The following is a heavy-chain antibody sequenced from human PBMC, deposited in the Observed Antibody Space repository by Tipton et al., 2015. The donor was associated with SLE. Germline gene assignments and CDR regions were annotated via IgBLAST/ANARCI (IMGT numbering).Heavy chain of an antibody. CDR1: GVSISSSY. V-gene: IGHV4-59*07. Sequence: TLSLTCSVSGVSISSSYWTWIRQPPGKGLEWIGYIDYSGSTNNNPSLKSRVTISVDTSKKQLSLTLMSVTAADTAVYFCARIIAGPGDAFDVWGQGTMVTVSS. CDR2: IDYSGST. J-gene: IGHJ3*01. CDR3: ARIIAGPGDAFDV.